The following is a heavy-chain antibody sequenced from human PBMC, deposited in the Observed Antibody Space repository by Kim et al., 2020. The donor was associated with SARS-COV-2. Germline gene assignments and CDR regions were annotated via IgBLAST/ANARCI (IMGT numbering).Heavy chain of an antibody. CDR3: ARDRAGFWSGYRILYFDL. Sequence: GGSLRLSCAASGFTFSSYSMNWVRQAPGKGLEWVSSISSSSSYIYYADSVKGRFTISRDNAKNSLYLQMNSLRAEDTAVYYCARDRAGFWSGYRILYFDLWGRGTLVTVSS. D-gene: IGHD3-3*01. CDR1: GFTFSSYS. CDR2: ISSSSSYI. V-gene: IGHV3-21*01. J-gene: IGHJ2*01.